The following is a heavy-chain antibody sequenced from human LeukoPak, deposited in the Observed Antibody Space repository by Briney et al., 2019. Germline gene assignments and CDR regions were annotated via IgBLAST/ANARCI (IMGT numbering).Heavy chain of an antibody. J-gene: IGHJ5*02. CDR2: IRFDGTKQ. CDR1: GFTFSSHG. D-gene: IGHD3-16*01. Sequence: GRSLRLSCVPASGFTFSSHGMHWVRQAPGKGLEWVAGIRFDGTKQYYRDSAKGRFTVSRDDSKNTLYLQMNSLRDEDTAVYYCARDDAYLRLGAWGQGTLVTVSS. V-gene: IGHV3-33*01. CDR3: ARDDAYLRLGA.